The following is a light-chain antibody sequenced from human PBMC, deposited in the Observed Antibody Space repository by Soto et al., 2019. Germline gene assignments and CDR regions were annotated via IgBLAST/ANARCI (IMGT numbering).Light chain of an antibody. CDR3: SSFTSNTTLV. Sequence: QSVLTQPPAVSGSPGQSVTISCTGTSSDVGSYNRVSWYQQPPGTAPKVMIYEVSNRPLGVPDRFSGSKSGNTASLTISGLQAEDEADYYCSSFTSNTTLVFGGGTKVTVL. V-gene: IGLV2-18*02. CDR1: SSDVGSYNR. J-gene: IGLJ2*01. CDR2: EVS.